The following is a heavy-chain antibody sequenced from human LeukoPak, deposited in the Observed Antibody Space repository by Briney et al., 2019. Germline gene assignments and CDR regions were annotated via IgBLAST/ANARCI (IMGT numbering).Heavy chain of an antibody. CDR2: IKSKTDGGTT. D-gene: IGHD3-10*01. CDR3: TTGANYGSGSNLDY. J-gene: IGHJ4*02. CDR1: GYTFSNAW. Sequence: GGSLRLSCAASGYTFSNAWMSWVRQAPGKGLEWVGRIKSKTDGGTTDYGAPVKGRFTISRDDSKNTLYLQMNSLKTEDTAVYYCTTGANYGSGSNLDYWGQGTLVTVSS. V-gene: IGHV3-15*01.